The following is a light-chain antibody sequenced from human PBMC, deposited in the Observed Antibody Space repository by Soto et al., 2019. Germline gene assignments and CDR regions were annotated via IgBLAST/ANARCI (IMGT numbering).Light chain of an antibody. CDR1: QSVSSSY. J-gene: IGKJ1*01. Sequence: EIVLTPYPGTLSLSPGERATLSCRASQSVSSSYLAWYQQKPGQAPRLLIHGASSRATGIPDRISGSGSGTDFTLTISRLEPEDFAVYYCQQYGSSPITFGQGTKVDI. CDR2: GAS. V-gene: IGKV3-20*01. CDR3: QQYGSSPIT.